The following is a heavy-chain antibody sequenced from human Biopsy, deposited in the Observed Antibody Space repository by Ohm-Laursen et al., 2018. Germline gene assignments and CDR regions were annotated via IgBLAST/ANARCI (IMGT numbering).Heavy chain of an antibody. V-gene: IGHV1-2*02. Sequence: ASVKVSCKASGYTFAGYYLHWVRQAPGHGLEWMGWINPNSGNANYAQSFQGRLTVTRDTSISTAYMELTSLTFDDTAIYYCARGPHSGSHSCFDYWGRGTLVTVS. CDR3: ARGPHSGSHSCFDY. CDR1: GYTFAGYY. J-gene: IGHJ4*02. CDR2: INPNSGNA. D-gene: IGHD1-26*01.